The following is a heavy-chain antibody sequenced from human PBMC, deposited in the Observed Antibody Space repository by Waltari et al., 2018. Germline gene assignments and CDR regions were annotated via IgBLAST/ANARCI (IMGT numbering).Heavy chain of an antibody. CDR3: ARGANLGYCSGGSCYHGVDY. J-gene: IGHJ4*02. D-gene: IGHD2-15*01. Sequence: QVQLQQWGAGLLKPSETLSLTCAVYGGSFSGYYWSWIRQPPGKGLEWIGEINHSGSTNYNPSLKSRVTISVDTSKNQFSLKLSSVTAADTAVYYCARGANLGYCSGGSCYHGVDYWGQGTLVTVSS. V-gene: IGHV4-34*01. CDR1: GGSFSGYY. CDR2: INHSGST.